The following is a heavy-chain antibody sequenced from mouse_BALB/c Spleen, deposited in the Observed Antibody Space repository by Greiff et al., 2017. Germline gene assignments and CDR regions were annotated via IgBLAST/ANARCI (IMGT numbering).Heavy chain of an antibody. V-gene: IGHV14-3*02. CDR1: GFNIKDTY. D-gene: IGHD3-3*01. CDR3: AKGDVDY. Sequence: VQLKESGAELVKPGASVKLSCTASGFNIKDTYMHWVKQRPEQGLEWIGRIDPANGNTKYDPKFQGKATITADTSSNTAYLQLSSLTSEDTAVYYCAKGDVDYWGQGTTLTVSS. J-gene: IGHJ2*01. CDR2: IDPANGNT.